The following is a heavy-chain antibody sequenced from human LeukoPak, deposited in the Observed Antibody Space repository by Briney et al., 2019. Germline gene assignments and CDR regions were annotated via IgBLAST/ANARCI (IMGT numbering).Heavy chain of an antibody. D-gene: IGHD3-22*01. CDR3: ARVFRSSGYWAFDY. CDR1: GYSFTGYW. J-gene: IGHJ4*02. CDR2: IYPGDSDT. Sequence: GESLKISCKGSGYSFTGYWIGWVRQMPGKGLEWMGIIYPGDSDTRYSPSFQGQVTISADKSISTVYLQWSSLKASDTAMYYCARVFRSSGYWAFDYWGQGTLVTVSS. V-gene: IGHV5-51*01.